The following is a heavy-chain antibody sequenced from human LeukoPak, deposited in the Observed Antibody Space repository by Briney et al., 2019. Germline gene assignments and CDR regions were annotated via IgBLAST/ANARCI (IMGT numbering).Heavy chain of an antibody. CDR3: ARNQAVAANRGAFDI. CDR2: IYHSGNT. V-gene: IGHV4-4*02. J-gene: IGHJ3*02. D-gene: IGHD6-19*01. Sequence: NPSETLSLTCAVSGDSISSNNWWSWVRQPPGKGLQWIGEIYHSGNTNYNPSLKSRVIISVDKSKNQFSLKLDSVTEIDTAMYYCARNQAVAANRGAFDIWGQGTMVTVSS. CDR1: GDSISSNNW.